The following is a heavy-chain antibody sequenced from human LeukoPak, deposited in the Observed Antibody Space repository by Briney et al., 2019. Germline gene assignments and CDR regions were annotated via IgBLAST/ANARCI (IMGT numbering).Heavy chain of an antibody. D-gene: IGHD5-24*01. CDR2: VSSHGNDG. CDR1: EFTFSHFA. Sequence: GRSLRLSCAVSEFTFSHFAMHWVRQAPGKGLEWVAVVSSHGNDGYYADSVKGRFTISRDNSKNTLYLQIDSLRAEDTAIYYCTRDAYNFNDFDYWGQGTLVTVSS. J-gene: IGHJ4*02. V-gene: IGHV3-30*01. CDR3: TRDAYNFNDFDY.